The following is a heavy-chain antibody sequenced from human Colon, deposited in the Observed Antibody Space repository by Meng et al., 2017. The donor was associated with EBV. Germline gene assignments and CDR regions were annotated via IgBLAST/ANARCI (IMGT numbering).Heavy chain of an antibody. CDR3: ARAEYYNWFDP. J-gene: IGHJ5*02. CDR2: INHSGSS. D-gene: IGHD1-14*01. CDR1: GGSFSGIY. V-gene: IGHV4-34*01. Sequence: QVQLQQWGAGLLKPSETLSLTCAVYGGSFSGIYWSWIRQPPGKGLEWIGEINHSGSSSYNPSLKSRVTISIDTSKNQVSLKLRSVTAADTAVYYCARAEYYNWFDPWGQGTLVTVSS.